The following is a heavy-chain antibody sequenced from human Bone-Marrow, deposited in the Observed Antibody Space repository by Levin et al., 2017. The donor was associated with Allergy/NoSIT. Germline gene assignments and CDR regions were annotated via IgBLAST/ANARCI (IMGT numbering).Heavy chain of an antibody. CDR2: IIPLIGIT. CDR3: ARFAAAGGLFDY. CDR1: GDTFSSYS. D-gene: IGHD6-13*01. J-gene: IGHJ4*02. V-gene: IGHV1-69*02. Sequence: AASVKVSCKVSGDTFSSYSLNWVRQAPGQGLEWIGRIIPLIGITNYGQNFQGRVTITADKSTSTVYMELSSLRPEDTAVYYCARFAAAGGLFDYWGQGTLVTVAS.